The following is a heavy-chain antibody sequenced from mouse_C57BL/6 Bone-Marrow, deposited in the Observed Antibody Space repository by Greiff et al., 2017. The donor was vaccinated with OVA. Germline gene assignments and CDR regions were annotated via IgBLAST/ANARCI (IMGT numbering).Heavy chain of an antibody. V-gene: IGHV1-63*01. CDR2: IYPGGGYT. CDR3: ARGTDHFDD. J-gene: IGHJ2*01. D-gene: IGHD3-3*01. Sequence: QVHVKQSGAELVRPGTSVKMSCKASGYTFTNYWIGWAKQRPGHGLEWIGDIYPGGGYTNYNEKFKGKATLTADHSSSTAYLPFSTLTSGDSALFYCARGTDHFDDWGKGTTRTVSA. CDR1: GYTFTNYW.